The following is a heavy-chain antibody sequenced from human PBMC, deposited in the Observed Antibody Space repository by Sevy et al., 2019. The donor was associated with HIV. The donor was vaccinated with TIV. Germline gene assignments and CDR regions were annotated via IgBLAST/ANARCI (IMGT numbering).Heavy chain of an antibody. CDR1: GFSISSDYY. V-gene: IGHV4-38-2*02. Sequence: SEILSLTCTVSGFSISSDYYWGWIRHPPGKGLEWIGSIYDGGSTYYNPSLKSRVTISIDTSKNQFSLKLSSVTAADTAVYYCARDYYGSGSYYEFVYWGQGTLVTVSS. D-gene: IGHD3-10*01. CDR2: IYDGGST. J-gene: IGHJ4*02. CDR3: ARDYYGSGSYYEFVY.